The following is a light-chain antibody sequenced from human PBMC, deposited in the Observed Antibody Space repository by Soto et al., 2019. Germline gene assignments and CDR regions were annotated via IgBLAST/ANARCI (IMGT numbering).Light chain of an antibody. J-gene: IGLJ1*01. CDR3: ISYAGSNLLYV. CDR1: SSDVGGYNY. CDR2: EVS. V-gene: IGLV2-8*01. Sequence: ALTQPPPASGSPGQSVTIACTGTSSDVGGYNYVSWYQQHPGKAPKLMIYEVSKRPSGVPDRFSGSKSGNTASLTVSGLQAEDEADYYCISYAGSNLLYVFGTGTKLTVL.